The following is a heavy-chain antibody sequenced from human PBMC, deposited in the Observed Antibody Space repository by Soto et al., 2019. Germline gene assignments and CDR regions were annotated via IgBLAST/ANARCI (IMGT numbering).Heavy chain of an antibody. J-gene: IGHJ4*02. CDR2: ISSSGSTI. V-gene: IGHV3-48*03. CDR3: ARDPWVLRYFDWPIGFDY. D-gene: IGHD3-9*01. Sequence: QPGGSLRLSCAASGFTFSSYEMNWVCQAPGKGLEWVSYISSSGSTIYYADSVKGRFTISRDNAKNSLYLQMNSLRAEDTAVYYCARDPWVLRYFDWPIGFDYWGQGTLVTVSS. CDR1: GFTFSSYE.